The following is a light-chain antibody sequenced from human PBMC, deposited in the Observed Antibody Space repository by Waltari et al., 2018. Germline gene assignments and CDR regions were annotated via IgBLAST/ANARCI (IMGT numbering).Light chain of an antibody. J-gene: IGKJ4*01. V-gene: IGKV3-11*01. Sequence: EIVLTQSPATLSLSPGERATLSCRASQSVSRSLAWYQQKPGQAPRLLIYDLSNRATGTPARFSGSGSGTDFTLTISSLEPEDFAVYYWHQRTNWAFGGGTKVEIK. CDR2: DLS. CDR1: QSVSRS. CDR3: HQRTNWA.